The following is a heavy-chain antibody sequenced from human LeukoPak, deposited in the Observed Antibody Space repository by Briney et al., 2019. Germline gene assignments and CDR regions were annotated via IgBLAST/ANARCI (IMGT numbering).Heavy chain of an antibody. D-gene: IGHD6-13*01. Sequence: PGGSLRLSCAASGFTFSSDAMSWVRQAPGKGLEWVSAISGSGGSTYYADSVKGRFTISRDNSKNTLYLQMNSLRAEDTAVYYCAKDPFIAAAGYYYYGMDVWGQGTTVTVSS. V-gene: IGHV3-23*01. CDR3: AKDPFIAAAGYYYYGMDV. J-gene: IGHJ6*02. CDR2: ISGSGGST. CDR1: GFTFSSDA.